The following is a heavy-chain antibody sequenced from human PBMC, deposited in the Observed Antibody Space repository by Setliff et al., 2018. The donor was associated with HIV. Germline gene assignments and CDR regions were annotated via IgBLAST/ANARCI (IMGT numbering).Heavy chain of an antibody. J-gene: IGHJ4*02. CDR1: GGSMSSYY. Sequence: PSETLSLTCTVSGGSMSSYYWSWIRQPPGKGLEWIGSIDYSGSTHYNPSLKSRVTISVDTSKNQLSLKLSSVTAADTAVYYCAREVDYYDSSRYLLLYYFDSWGQGTLVTVSS. CDR2: IDYSGST. D-gene: IGHD3-22*01. V-gene: IGHV4-59*05. CDR3: AREVDYYDSSRYLLLYYFDS.